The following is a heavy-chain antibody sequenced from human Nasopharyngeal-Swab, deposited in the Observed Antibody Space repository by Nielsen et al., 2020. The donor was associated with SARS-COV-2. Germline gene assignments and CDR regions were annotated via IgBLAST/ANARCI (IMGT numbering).Heavy chain of an antibody. CDR2: IYYSGST. D-gene: IGHD6-13*01. CDR1: GGSISSYY. J-gene: IGHJ6*02. V-gene: IGHV4-59*01. Sequence: SETLSLTCTVPGGSISSYYWSWIRQPPGKGLEWIGYIYYSGSTNYNPSLKSRVTISVDTSKNQFSLKLSSVTAADTAVYYCARAYSSSWYPGYYYGMDVWGQGTTVTVSS. CDR3: ARAYSSSWYPGYYYGMDV.